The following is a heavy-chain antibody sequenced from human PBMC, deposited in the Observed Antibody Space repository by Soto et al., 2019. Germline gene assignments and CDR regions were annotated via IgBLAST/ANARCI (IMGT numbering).Heavy chain of an antibody. V-gene: IGHV3-11*06. Sequence: VGSLKLSCAASVVTFTDHYMSWVRHSPGKRLEWVAYISSSGGYTKYADSVKGRFTISRDNVKNSMYLQMNRLRAEDTAVYHCGRGLTPDRGLLSNFFDVWGQGTPVIVSS. CDR3: GRGLTPDRGLLSNFFDV. D-gene: IGHD3-10*01. CDR1: VVTFTDHY. J-gene: IGHJ4*01. CDR2: ISSSGGYT.